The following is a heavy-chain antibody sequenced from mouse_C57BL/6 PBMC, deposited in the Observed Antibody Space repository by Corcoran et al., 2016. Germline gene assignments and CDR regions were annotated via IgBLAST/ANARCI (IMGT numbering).Heavy chain of an antibody. V-gene: IGHV1-80*01. CDR3: ARVSSGSYYADY. CDR1: GYAFSSYW. CDR2: IYPGDGDT. Sequence: QVQLQQSGAELVKPGASVKISCKASGYAFSSYWMNWVKQRPGKGLEWIGQIYPGDGDTNYNGKFKGKATLTADKSSSTAYMQLSILTSEDSAVYVCARVSSGSYYADYWGQGTTLTVSS. D-gene: IGHD3-2*02. J-gene: IGHJ2*01.